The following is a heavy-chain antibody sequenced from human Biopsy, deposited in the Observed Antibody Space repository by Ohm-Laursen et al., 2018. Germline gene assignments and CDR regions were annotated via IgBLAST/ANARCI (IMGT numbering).Heavy chain of an antibody. CDR2: VYYTGST. J-gene: IGHJ2*01. CDR1: GDSISSYY. D-gene: IGHD3-22*01. V-gene: IGHV4-59*01. CDR3: ARDRGYYSDRTVPGYFDL. Sequence: SETLSLTCTVSGDSISSYYWSWIRQPPGKGLAWIGYVYYTGSTYYNPSLQSRVTISVDTSKNHFSLRLRSVTTADTAIYYCARDRGYYSDRTVPGYFDLWGRGTLVTVSS.